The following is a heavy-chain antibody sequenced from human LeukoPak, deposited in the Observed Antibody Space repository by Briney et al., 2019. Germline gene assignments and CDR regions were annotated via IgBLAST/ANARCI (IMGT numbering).Heavy chain of an antibody. J-gene: IGHJ4*02. V-gene: IGHV4-61*02. CDR3: ARDSLVEMATITDY. Sequence: SQTLSLTCTVSGGSISSGSYYWSWIRQPAGKGLEWIGRIYTSGSTNYNPSLKSRVIISVDTSKNQFSLKLSSVTAADTAVYYCARDSLVEMATITDYWGQGTLITVSS. D-gene: IGHD5-24*01. CDR2: IYTSGST. CDR1: GGSISSGSYY.